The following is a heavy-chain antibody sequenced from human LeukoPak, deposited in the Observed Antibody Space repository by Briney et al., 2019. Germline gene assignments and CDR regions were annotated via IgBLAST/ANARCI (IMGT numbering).Heavy chain of an antibody. CDR3: ASWRPQGNYAHFDY. CDR1: GGSISSNNYY. D-gene: IGHD1-7*01. CDR2: IYTSENT. Sequence: PSETLSLTCSVSGGSISSNNYYWSWIRQPAGTGLEWIGRIYTSENTNYNLSLKSRVTISVDTSKNQFSLRLSSVTAADTAVYYCASWRPQGNYAHFDYWGQGTLVTVSS. J-gene: IGHJ4*02. V-gene: IGHV4-61*02.